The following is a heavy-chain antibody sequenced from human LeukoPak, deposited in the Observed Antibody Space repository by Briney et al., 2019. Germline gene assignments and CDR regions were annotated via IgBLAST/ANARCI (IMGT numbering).Heavy chain of an antibody. J-gene: IGHJ4*02. Sequence: SETLSLTCVASDYSISSGYFWGWIRQPPGKGLEWIRSIYYSGSTYYNPSLKSRVTISVDTSKNQFSLKLSSVTAADTAVYYCARQILSPPNYGDYRSSYYFDYWGQGTLVTVSS. CDR3: ARQILSPPNYGDYRSSYYFDY. CDR1: DYSISSGYF. V-gene: IGHV4-38-2*01. CDR2: IYYSGST. D-gene: IGHD4-17*01.